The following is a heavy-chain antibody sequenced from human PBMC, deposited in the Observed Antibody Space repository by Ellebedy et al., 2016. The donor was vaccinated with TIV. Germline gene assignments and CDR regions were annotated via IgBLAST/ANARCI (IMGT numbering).Heavy chain of an antibody. CDR3: ARYGSGSYYNLMDV. CDR1: GFTFSDYY. CDR2: ISSSGSTI. D-gene: IGHD3-10*01. V-gene: IGHV3-11*01. J-gene: IGHJ6*02. Sequence: GESLKISCAASGFTFSDYYMSWIRQAPGKGLEWVSYISSSGSTIYYADSVKGRFTISRDNAKNSLYLQMNSLRAEDTAVYYCARYGSGSYYNLMDVWGQGNTVTVSS.